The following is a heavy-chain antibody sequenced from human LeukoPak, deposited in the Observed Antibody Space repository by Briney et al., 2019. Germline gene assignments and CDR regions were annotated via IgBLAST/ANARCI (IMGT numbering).Heavy chain of an antibody. J-gene: IGHJ3*02. V-gene: IGHV3-23*01. CDR1: GFIFRSYA. CDR3: AKDGDPPAMVMYAFDI. D-gene: IGHD5-18*01. Sequence: GGSLRLSCVGSGFIFRSYAVTWVRQAPGKGLEWVSSITANGDATYYADSVKGRFTISRDNSKNTLYLQMSSLRAEDTAVYYCAKDGDPPAMVMYAFDIWGQGTMVTVSS. CDR2: ITANGDAT.